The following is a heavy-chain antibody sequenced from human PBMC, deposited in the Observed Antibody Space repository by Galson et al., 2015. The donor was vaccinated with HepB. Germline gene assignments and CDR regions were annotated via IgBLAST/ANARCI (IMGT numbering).Heavy chain of an antibody. J-gene: IGHJ4*02. Sequence: SVKVSCKASGYTFSGYYMHWVRQAPGQGLEWMGWINPNSGGTNYAQKFQGRVTMTRDTSISTAYMEVSRLRSDDTAVYYCARAGPTYYFDSSAYYDWGLGVLVTVSS. CDR1: GYTFSGYY. CDR3: ARAGPTYYFDSSAYYD. V-gene: IGHV1-2*02. CDR2: INPNSGGT. D-gene: IGHD3-22*01.